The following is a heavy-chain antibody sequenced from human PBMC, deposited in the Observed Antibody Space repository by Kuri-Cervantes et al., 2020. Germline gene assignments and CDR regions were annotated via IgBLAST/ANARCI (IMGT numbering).Heavy chain of an antibody. CDR1: GFTFTGLF. J-gene: IGHJ6*03. D-gene: IGHD1-26*01. CDR2: INSDGNTR. Sequence: GGSLRLSCAASGFTFTGLFMYWVRQAPGKGLEWVSFINSDGNTRYYADSVRGRFTISRDDATNSMWLQMNSLRAEDTAVYYCARSPVVVGGYYYYMDVWGKGTTVTVSS. V-gene: IGHV3-48*01. CDR3: ARSPVVVGGYYYYMDV.